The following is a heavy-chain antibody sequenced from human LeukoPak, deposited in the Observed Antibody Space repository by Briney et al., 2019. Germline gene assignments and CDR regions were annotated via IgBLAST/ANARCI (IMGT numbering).Heavy chain of an antibody. J-gene: IGHJ4*02. CDR1: GYTFTGYY. CDR2: INPNSGDT. Sequence: ASVKVSCEASGYTFTGYYMNWVRQAPGQGLEWMGWINPNSGDTHYLQKFQGRVTVTRDTSISTAYMELGSLRSEDTAVYYCAREYSSSLELDYWGQGTLVTVSS. CDR3: AREYSSSLELDY. V-gene: IGHV1-2*02. D-gene: IGHD6-6*01.